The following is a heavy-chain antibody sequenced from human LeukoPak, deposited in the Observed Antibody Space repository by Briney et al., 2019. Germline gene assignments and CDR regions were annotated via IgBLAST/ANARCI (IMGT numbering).Heavy chain of an antibody. D-gene: IGHD3-9*01. CDR1: GYNFIGYG. CDR2: VSSYNGNT. Sequence: ASVNVSCKASGYNFIGYGITWVRQAPGQGLEWMGWVSSYNGNTDFPQKFQDRISKTTAIATTTVYMELRSLPSDDTAVYYCARVHPHYDLFHAFDYSGEATLVSAPS. J-gene: IGHJ4*02. CDR3: ARVHPHYDLFHAFDY. V-gene: IGHV1-18*01.